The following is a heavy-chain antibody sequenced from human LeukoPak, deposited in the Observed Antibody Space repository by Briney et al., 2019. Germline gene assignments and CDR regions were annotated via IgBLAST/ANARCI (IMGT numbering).Heavy chain of an antibody. J-gene: IGHJ2*01. CDR1: GGSISSGSYY. V-gene: IGHV4-61*02. CDR3: ARVYYGRSYDYWYFDL. CDR2: IYTSGST. Sequence: PSQTLSLTCTVSGGSISSGSYYWSWIRQPAGKGLEWIGRIYTSGSTNYNPSLKSRVIISVDTSKNQFSLKLISVTAADTAVYFCARVYYGRSYDYWYFDLWGRGTLVTVSS. D-gene: IGHD3-10*01.